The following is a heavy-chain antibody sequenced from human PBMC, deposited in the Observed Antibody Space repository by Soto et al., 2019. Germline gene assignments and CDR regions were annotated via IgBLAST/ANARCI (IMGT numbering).Heavy chain of an antibody. CDR1: GFAFSNYE. Sequence: GGSLRLSCAASGFAFSNYEMNWVRQAPGKGLEWVSYISLSGSTIYYADSVEGRFTISRDDAKNSLYLQMDSLRADDTAVYYCARESFSASPNFFDYWGQGTLVTVSS. CDR2: ISLSGSTI. V-gene: IGHV3-48*03. J-gene: IGHJ4*02. CDR3: ARESFSASPNFFDY. D-gene: IGHD3-3*02.